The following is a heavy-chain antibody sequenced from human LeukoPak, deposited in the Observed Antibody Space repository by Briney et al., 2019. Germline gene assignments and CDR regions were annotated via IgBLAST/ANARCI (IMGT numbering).Heavy chain of an antibody. Sequence: SETLPLTGTVSGGSISSSSYYWGWIRQPPGKGLEWIGYIYYSGSTYYNPSLKSRVTISVDTSKNQFSLKLSSVTAADTAVYYCARDLLNEGNHLDYWGQGTLVTVSS. CDR1: GGSISSSSYY. CDR2: IYYSGST. D-gene: IGHD4-23*01. J-gene: IGHJ4*02. CDR3: ARDLLNEGNHLDY. V-gene: IGHV4-30-4*08.